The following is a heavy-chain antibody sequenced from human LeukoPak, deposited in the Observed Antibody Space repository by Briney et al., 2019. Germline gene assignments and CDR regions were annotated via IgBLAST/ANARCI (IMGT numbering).Heavy chain of an antibody. J-gene: IGHJ6*02. CDR1: GFTLSNYW. V-gene: IGHV3-74*01. CDR2: IKTDGTIT. D-gene: IGHD2-2*01. CDR3: VRVEIGTYHGMDV. Sequence: GGSLRLSCATSGFTLSNYWMHWVRQAPGEGLVWVSRIKTDGTITNYADSVKGRFTISRDNAKNTLYLQMNSLRVEDTAVYYCVRVEIGTYHGMDVWGQGTTVTVSS.